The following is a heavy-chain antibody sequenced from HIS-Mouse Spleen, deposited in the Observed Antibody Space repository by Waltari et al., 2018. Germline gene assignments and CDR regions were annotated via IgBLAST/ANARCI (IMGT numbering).Heavy chain of an antibody. V-gene: IGHV3-30-3*01. J-gene: IGHJ4*02. D-gene: IGHD6-13*01. Sequence: QVQLVESGGGVVQPGGSLRLSCAASGFLFGCYAMHWVRQATGKGLEWVAVISYDGSNKYYADSVKGRFTISRDNSKNTLYLQMNSLRAEDTAVYYCAREGSFYYFDYWGQGTLVTVSS. CDR2: ISYDGSNK. CDR3: AREGSFYYFDY. CDR1: GFLFGCYA.